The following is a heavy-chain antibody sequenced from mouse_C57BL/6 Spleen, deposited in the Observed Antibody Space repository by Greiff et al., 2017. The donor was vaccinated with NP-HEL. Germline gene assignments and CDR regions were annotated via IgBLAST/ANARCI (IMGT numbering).Heavy chain of an antibody. D-gene: IGHD1-1*01. V-gene: IGHV1-76*01. J-gene: IGHJ2*01. CDR3: ARWGTTDYFDY. Sequence: VQLQQSGAELVRPGASVKLSCKASGYTFTDYYINWVKQRPGQGLEWIARIYPGSGNTYYNEKFKGKATLTAEKSSSTAYMQLSSLTSEDSAVYFCARWGTTDYFDYWGQGTTLTVSS. CDR1: GYTFTDYY. CDR2: IYPGSGNT.